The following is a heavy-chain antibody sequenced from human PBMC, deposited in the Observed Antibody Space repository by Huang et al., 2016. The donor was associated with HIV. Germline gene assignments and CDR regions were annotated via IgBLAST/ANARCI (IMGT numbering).Heavy chain of an antibody. CDR2: ISPSGGST. D-gene: IGHD6-13*01. V-gene: IGHV1-46*03. CDR3: ARGPGGAAAGYYFDY. CDR1: GYTFTRYY. J-gene: IGHJ4*02. Sequence: QVQLVQSGAEVKKAGASVKVSCKASGYTFTRYYMHWVRPAPGQGLGWMAIISPSGGSTSYAQEFQGRVTMTRDTSTSTVYMELSSLRSEDTAVYYCARGPGGAAAGYYFDYWGQGTLVTVSS.